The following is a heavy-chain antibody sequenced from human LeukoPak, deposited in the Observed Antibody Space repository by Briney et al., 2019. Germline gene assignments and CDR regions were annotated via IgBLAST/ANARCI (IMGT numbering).Heavy chain of an antibody. J-gene: IGHJ4*02. CDR3: ARVGYSGGWYADY. V-gene: IGHV4-34*01. CDR2: INHSGST. Sequence: SETLSLTCAAYGGSFSGYYWSWVRQPPGKGLEWIGEINHSGSTKYNPSLKSRVTISVDTFKNQFSLKLTSVTAADTAVYYCARVGYSGGWYADYWGQGTLATVSS. CDR1: GGSFSGYY. D-gene: IGHD6-19*01.